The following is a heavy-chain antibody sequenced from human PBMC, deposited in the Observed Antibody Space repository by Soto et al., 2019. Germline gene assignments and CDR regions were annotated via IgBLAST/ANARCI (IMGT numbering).Heavy chain of an antibody. CDR3: AKVLPPGY. J-gene: IGHJ4*02. CDR2: ISVSGGST. Sequence: GGSLRLACAASGFTFSSYAMSWVRQAPGKGLEWVSAISVSGGSTYYADSVKGRFTISXXXSXXTXXLXMNXXRAXDTAVYYCAKVLPPGYWGQGTLVTVSS. V-gene: IGHV3-23*01. CDR1: GFTFSSYA.